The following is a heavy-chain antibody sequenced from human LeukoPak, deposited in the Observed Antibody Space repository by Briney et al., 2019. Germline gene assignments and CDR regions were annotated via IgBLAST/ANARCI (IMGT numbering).Heavy chain of an antibody. Sequence: ASVKVSCKASGYTFTGYYMHWVRQAPGQGLEWMGWINPNSGGTNYAQKFQGRVTMTRDTSISTAYMELSRLRPDDTAVYYCARLYYYDSSGYYFPFDYWGQGTLVTVSS. CDR3: ARLYYYDSSGYYFPFDY. D-gene: IGHD3-22*01. CDR1: GYTFTGYY. V-gene: IGHV1-2*02. CDR2: INPNSGGT. J-gene: IGHJ4*02.